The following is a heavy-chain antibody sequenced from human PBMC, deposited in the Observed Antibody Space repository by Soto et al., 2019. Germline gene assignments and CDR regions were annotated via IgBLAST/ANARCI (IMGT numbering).Heavy chain of an antibody. V-gene: IGHV1-2*02. D-gene: IGHD6-13*01. Sequence: GASVKVSCKASGYTFTGYYMHWVRQAPGQGIEWMGWINPNSGGTNYAQKFQGRVTMTRDTSISTAYMELSRLRSDDTAVYYCARVRGIGSSSWYIGAHNAFDIWGQGTMVTVSS. J-gene: IGHJ3*02. CDR3: ARVRGIGSSSWYIGAHNAFDI. CDR1: GYTFTGYY. CDR2: INPNSGGT.